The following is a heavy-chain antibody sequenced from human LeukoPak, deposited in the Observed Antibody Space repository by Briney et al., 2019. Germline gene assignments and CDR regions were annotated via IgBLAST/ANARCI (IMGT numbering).Heavy chain of an antibody. CDR1: GFTFSRHG. CDR3: ARDPSEAFDI. Sequence: PGGSLRLSCAASGFTFSRHGIHWVRQAPGKGLEWVAVISYDGSNKYYADSVKGRFTISRDNSKNTLYLQMNSLRAEDTAVYYCARDPSEAFDIWGQGTMVTVSS. V-gene: IGHV3-30*03. J-gene: IGHJ3*02. CDR2: ISYDGSNK.